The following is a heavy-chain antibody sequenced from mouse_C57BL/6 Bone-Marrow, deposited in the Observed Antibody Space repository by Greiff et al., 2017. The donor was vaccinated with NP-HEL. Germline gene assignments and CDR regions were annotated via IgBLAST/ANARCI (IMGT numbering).Heavy chain of an antibody. CDR3: APGLLDAMDY. CDR1: GYTFTSYW. J-gene: IGHJ4*01. D-gene: IGHD2-10*01. Sequence: QVQLQQPGAELVRPGTSVKLSCKASGYTFTSYWMHWVKQRPGQGLEWIGVIDPSDSYTNYNQKFKGKATLTVDTSSSTAYMQLSSLTSEDSAVYYGAPGLLDAMDYWGQGTSVTVSS. CDR2: IDPSDSYT. V-gene: IGHV1-59*01.